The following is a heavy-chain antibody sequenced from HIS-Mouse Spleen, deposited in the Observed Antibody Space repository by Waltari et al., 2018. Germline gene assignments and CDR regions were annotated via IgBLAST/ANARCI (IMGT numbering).Heavy chain of an antibody. D-gene: IGHD2-8*01. V-gene: IGHV1-69*01. CDR1: GGTFSSYA. Sequence: QVQLVQSGAEVKKPGSSVKVSCKASGGTFSSYAISWVRQAPGQGLKWMGGIVPIFGKANSAQKFQGRVTITADESTSTAYMELSSLRSEDTAVYYCARDVGYCTNGVCYNHYGMDVWGQGTTVTVSS. J-gene: IGHJ6*02. CDR2: IVPIFGKA. CDR3: ARDVGYCTNGVCYNHYGMDV.